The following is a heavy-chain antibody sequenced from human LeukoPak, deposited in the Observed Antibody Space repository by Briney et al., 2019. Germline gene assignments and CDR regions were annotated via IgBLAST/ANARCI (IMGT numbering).Heavy chain of an antibody. J-gene: IGHJ4*02. Sequence: GGSLRLACAASGFTFNSYSMNSVRQAPGKGLELVSSISSSSSYIYYADSVKGRFTISRDNAKNSLYLQMNSLRAEDTAVYYCARVGVAAPNTGFDYWGQGTLVTVSS. CDR3: ARVGVAAPNTGFDY. CDR2: ISSSSSYI. CDR1: GFTFNSYS. V-gene: IGHV3-21*01. D-gene: IGHD6-13*01.